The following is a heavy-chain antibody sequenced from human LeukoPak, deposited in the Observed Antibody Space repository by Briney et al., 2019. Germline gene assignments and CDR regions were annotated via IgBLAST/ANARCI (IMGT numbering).Heavy chain of an antibody. D-gene: IGHD3-16*01. J-gene: IGHJ4*02. CDR1: GLTFSNYA. CDR2: ISGSGAGT. CDR3: TKNFRDGYAFYEY. Sequence: GGSLRLSCAASGLTFSNYAMTWVRRAPGKGLEWVSAISGSGAGTYYTDSVKGRFTVSRDNSKNTVYLQMNSLRAEDTAIYYCTKNFRDGYAFYEYWGQGTRVTVSS. V-gene: IGHV3-23*01.